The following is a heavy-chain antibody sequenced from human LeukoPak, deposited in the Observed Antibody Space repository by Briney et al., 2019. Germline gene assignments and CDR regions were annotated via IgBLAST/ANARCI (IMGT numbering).Heavy chain of an antibody. CDR3: AREKGVAYYFDY. Sequence: SETLSLTCAVYGGSFSGYYWSWIRQPPGKGLEWIREINHSGSTNYNPSLKSRVTISVDTSKNQFSLKLSSVTAADTAVYYCAREKGVAYYFDYWGQGTLVTVSS. J-gene: IGHJ4*02. V-gene: IGHV4-34*01. CDR1: GGSFSGYY. CDR2: INHSGST. D-gene: IGHD3-10*01.